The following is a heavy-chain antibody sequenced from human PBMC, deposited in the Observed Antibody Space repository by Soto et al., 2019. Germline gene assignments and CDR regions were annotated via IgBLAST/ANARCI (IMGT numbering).Heavy chain of an antibody. CDR1: GFTFSDYY. CDR2: IRGSSSHK. Sequence: QVQLVESGGGLVKPGGSLRLSCAASGFTFSDYYMSWVRQAPGKGLEWLSYIRGSSSHKDYANSVKGRFTISRDNAKNILYLQMNSLGVEDTAVYYCARGGGSGWTPDYWGRGTRVTVSS. V-gene: IGHV3-11*05. CDR3: ARGGGSGWTPDY. J-gene: IGHJ4*02. D-gene: IGHD6-19*01.